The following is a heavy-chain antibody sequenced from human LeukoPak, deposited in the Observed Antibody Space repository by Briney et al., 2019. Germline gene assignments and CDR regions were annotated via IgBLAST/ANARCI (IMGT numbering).Heavy chain of an antibody. Sequence: PSETLSLTCAVSGGSISSSNWWSWVRQPPGKGLEWIGEIYHSGSTNYNPSLRSRVTISVDTSKNQFSLKLSSVTAADTAVYYCARAWTTGTNFDYWGQGTLVTVSS. J-gene: IGHJ4*02. D-gene: IGHD1-1*01. CDR3: ARAWTTGTNFDY. CDR1: GGSISSSNW. V-gene: IGHV4-4*02. CDR2: IYHSGST.